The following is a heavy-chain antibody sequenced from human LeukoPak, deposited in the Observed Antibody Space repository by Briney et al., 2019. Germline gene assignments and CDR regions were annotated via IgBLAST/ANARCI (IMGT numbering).Heavy chain of an antibody. CDR2: INHSGST. CDR1: GWSFRGYY. Sequence: SETLSLTCAVYGWSFRGYYWSWIRQPPGKGLEWIGEINHSGSTNYNPSLKSRVTISVDTSKNQFSLKLSSVTAADTAVYYCASDAGYSSGWSYWGQGTLVTVSS. D-gene: IGHD6-19*01. V-gene: IGHV4-34*01. J-gene: IGHJ4*02. CDR3: ASDAGYSSGWSY.